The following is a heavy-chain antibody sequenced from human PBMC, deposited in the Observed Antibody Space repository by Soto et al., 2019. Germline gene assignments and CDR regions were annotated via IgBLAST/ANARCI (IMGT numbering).Heavy chain of an antibody. CDR1: GFTFSSYG. Sequence: GGSLRLSCAASGFTFSSYGMHWVRQAPGKGLEWVAVISYDGSNKYYADSVKGRFTISRDNSKNTLYLQMNSLRAEDTAVYYCAKDQGSGWYWDYFDYWGQGTLVTVSS. CDR3: AKDQGSGWYWDYFDY. V-gene: IGHV3-30*18. J-gene: IGHJ4*02. CDR2: ISYDGSNK. D-gene: IGHD6-19*01.